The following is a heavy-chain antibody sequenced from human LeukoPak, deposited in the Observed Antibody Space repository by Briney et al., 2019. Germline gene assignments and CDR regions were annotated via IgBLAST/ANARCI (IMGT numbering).Heavy chain of an antibody. CDR2: IYPGDSDT. CDR3: ARRGYCSGGDCFSAAFDL. J-gene: IGHJ3*01. V-gene: IGHV5-51*01. D-gene: IGHD2-15*01. CDR1: GYSFTNYW. Sequence: GESLKISCKGSGYSFTNYWIAWVRQIPGKGLEWMGIIYPGDSDTRYRPSFHGQVTMSADKSISTTHLQWSSLKASDTAMYYCARRGYCSGGDCFSAAFDLWGQGTMVTVSS.